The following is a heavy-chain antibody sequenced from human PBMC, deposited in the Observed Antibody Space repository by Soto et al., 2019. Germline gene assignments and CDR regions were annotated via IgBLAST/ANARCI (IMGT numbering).Heavy chain of an antibody. V-gene: IGHV1-24*01. Sequence: GASVKVSCKVSGYTLTELSMHWVRQAPGKGLEWMGGFDPEDGETIYAQKFQGRVTMTEDTSTDTAYMELSSLRSEDTAVYYCATGRYGCGWPGNGFDPWGQGTLVTVAS. CDR2: FDPEDGET. D-gene: IGHD6-19*01. CDR3: ATGRYGCGWPGNGFDP. J-gene: IGHJ5*02. CDR1: GYTLTELS.